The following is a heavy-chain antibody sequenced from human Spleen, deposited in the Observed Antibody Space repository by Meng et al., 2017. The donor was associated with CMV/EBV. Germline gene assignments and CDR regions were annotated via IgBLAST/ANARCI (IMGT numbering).Heavy chain of an antibody. Sequence: KASGYTFTSYAMNWVRQAPGQGLEWMGWINTNPGNPTYAQGFTGRFVFSLDTSVSTAYLQISSLKAEDTAVYYCARGLRAAAATFDYWGQGTLVTVSS. CDR1: GYTFTSYA. CDR2: INTNPGNP. V-gene: IGHV7-4-1*02. J-gene: IGHJ4*02. CDR3: ARGLRAAAATFDY. D-gene: IGHD6-13*01.